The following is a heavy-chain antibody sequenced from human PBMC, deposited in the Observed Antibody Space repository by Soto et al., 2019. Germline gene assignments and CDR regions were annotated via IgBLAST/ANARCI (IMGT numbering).Heavy chain of an antibody. CDR1: GGTFSSYT. V-gene: IGHV1-69*02. D-gene: IGHD6-19*01. Sequence: QVQLVQSGAEVKKPGSSVKVSCKASGGTFSSYTISWVRQAPGQGLEWMGRIIPILGIANYAQKFQGRVTITADKSTSTAYMELSGLRSEDTAVYYCARFNIAVAAVGKDAFDIWGQGTMVTVSS. CDR3: ARFNIAVAAVGKDAFDI. J-gene: IGHJ3*02. CDR2: IIPILGIA.